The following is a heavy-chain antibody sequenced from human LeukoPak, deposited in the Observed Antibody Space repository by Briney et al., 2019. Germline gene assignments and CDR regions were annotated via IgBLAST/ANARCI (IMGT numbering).Heavy chain of an antibody. CDR1: GFTFSSYG. V-gene: IGHV3-30*18. D-gene: IGHD6-13*01. CDR2: IAHDGSNE. CDR3: AKSRPGSSWYVPDY. J-gene: IGHJ4*02. Sequence: GGSLRLSCAASGFTFSSYGLHWVRQAPGKGLEWVAVIAHDGSNEYYSDSVKGRFTISRDNSKNTLYLQMSSLRGDDTSVYYCAKSRPGSSWYVPDYWGQGTLVTVSS.